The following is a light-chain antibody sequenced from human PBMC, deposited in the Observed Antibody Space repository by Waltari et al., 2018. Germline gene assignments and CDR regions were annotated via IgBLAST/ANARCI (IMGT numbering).Light chain of an antibody. J-gene: IGKJ1*01. CDR2: AAS. CDR1: QDVSVW. CDR3: QQYDSFWT. Sequence: DSQMTQSPSTLSASVGDRVTITCRASQDVSVWLAWYQLKPGQAPKLLIYAASSLQNGVPSKFSDSGAGTEVTLAISSLQPDDFATNYCQQYDSFWTFGQGTKVEIK. V-gene: IGKV1-5*01.